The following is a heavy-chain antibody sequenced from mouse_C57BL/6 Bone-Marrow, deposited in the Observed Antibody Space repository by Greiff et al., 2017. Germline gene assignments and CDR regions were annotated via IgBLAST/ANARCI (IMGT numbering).Heavy chain of an antibody. CDR2: IYPRDGST. D-gene: IGHD1-1*01. CDR1: GYTFTSYD. J-gene: IGHJ1*03. CDR3: ARLDVDGSSGYWYFDV. Sequence: QVQLKESGPELVKPGASVKLSCKASGYTFTSYDINWVKQRPGQGLEWIGWIYPRDGSTTYNEKFKGKATLTVEPSSSTAYMDLHSLNSEDSAVYFCARLDVDGSSGYWYFDVWGTGTTVTVSS. V-gene: IGHV1-85*01.